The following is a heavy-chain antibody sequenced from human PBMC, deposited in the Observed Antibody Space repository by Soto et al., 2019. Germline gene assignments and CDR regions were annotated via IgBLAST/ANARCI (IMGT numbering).Heavy chain of an antibody. CDR3: ARLKGVSFYYYMDV. Sequence: QVQLVQSGAEVKNPGASVKVSCKASGYTFTSYDINWVRQATGQGLEWMGWMNPNSGNTGYAQKFQGRVTMTRNTSISTAYMELSSLRSEDTAVYYCARLKGVSFYYYMDVWGKGTTVTVSS. CDR2: MNPNSGNT. D-gene: IGHD3-3*02. CDR1: GYTFTSYD. V-gene: IGHV1-8*01. J-gene: IGHJ6*03.